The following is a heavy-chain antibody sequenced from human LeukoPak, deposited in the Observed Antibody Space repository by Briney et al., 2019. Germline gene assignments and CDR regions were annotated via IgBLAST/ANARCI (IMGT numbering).Heavy chain of an antibody. Sequence: GGSLRLSCAASGFTFSSYAMSWVRQAPGKGLEWVSAISGSGGSTYYADSVKGRFTISRDNSQNTLFLQMNSLRADDTAVYYCAKLVVVSSPFDYWGQGTLVTVSS. CDR3: AKLVVVSSPFDY. V-gene: IGHV3-23*01. CDR2: ISGSGGST. CDR1: GFTFSSYA. D-gene: IGHD3-10*01. J-gene: IGHJ4*02.